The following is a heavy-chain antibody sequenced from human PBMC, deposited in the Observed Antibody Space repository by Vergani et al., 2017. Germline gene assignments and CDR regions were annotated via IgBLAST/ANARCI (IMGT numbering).Heavy chain of an antibody. CDR3: AGGGGYSLLTTTEPDAFDI. J-gene: IGHJ3*02. D-gene: IGHD4-23*01. Sequence: QVQLVESGGGVVQPGRSLRLSCAASGFTFSSYGMHWVRQAPGKGLEWVAVIWYDGSNKYYADSVKGRFTISRDNSKNTLYLQMNSLRAEDTAVYYCAGGGGYSLLTTTEPDAFDIWGQGTMVTVSS. CDR1: GFTFSSYG. V-gene: IGHV3-33*08. CDR2: IWYDGSNK.